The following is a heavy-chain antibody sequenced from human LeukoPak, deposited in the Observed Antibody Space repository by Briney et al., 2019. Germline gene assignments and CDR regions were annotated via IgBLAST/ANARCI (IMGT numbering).Heavy chain of an antibody. Sequence: SETLSLTCTVSGGSISSSSYYWGWIRQPPGKGLEWIGSIYYSGSTYYNPSLKSRVTISVDTSKDQFSLKLSSVTAADTAVYYCASWRLPSILGYYYYMDVWGKGTTVTVSS. J-gene: IGHJ6*03. CDR3: ASWRLPSILGYYYYMDV. V-gene: IGHV4-39*07. CDR2: IYYSGST. D-gene: IGHD2-21*01. CDR1: GGSISSSSYY.